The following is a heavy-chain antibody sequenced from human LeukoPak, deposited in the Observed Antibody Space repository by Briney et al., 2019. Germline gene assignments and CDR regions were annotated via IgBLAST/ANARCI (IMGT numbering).Heavy chain of an antibody. D-gene: IGHD5-24*01. V-gene: IGHV3-23*01. CDR1: GFTFSSYA. CDR2: ISGSGGST. J-gene: IGHJ4*02. CDR3: AKGRDGYNADFDY. Sequence: GGSLRLSCAASGFTFSSYAMSWVRQAPRKGLEWVSGISGSGGSTYYADSVKGRFTISRDNSKNTLYLQMNSLRAEDTAVYYCAKGRDGYNADFDYWGQGTLVTVSS.